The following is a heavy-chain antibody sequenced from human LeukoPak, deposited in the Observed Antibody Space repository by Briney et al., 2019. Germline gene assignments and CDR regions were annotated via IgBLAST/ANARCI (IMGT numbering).Heavy chain of an antibody. Sequence: GGSLRLSCAASGFTFSSYWMSWVRQAPGKGLEWVANIKQDGSEKYYVDSVKGRFTISRDNAKNSLYLQMNSLRAEDTAVYYCARVYFFHYYDTLDPWGQGTLVTVSS. CDR3: ARVYFFHYYDTLDP. CDR1: GFTFSSYW. V-gene: IGHV3-7*01. J-gene: IGHJ5*02. D-gene: IGHD3-22*01. CDR2: IKQDGSEK.